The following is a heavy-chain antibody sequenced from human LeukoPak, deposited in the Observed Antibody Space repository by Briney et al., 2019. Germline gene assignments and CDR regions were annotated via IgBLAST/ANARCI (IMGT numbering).Heavy chain of an antibody. CDR1: GFTFSSYA. J-gene: IGHJ4*02. Sequence: PGGSLRLSCATSGFTFSSYAMTWVRQAPGKGLEWVSAISASGGGTNYADSVKGRFTISRDNSKNTLYLQMNSLRAEDTAAYYCAKGSTRATAGTDWGQGTLVTVSS. V-gene: IGHV3-23*01. CDR3: AKGSTRATAGTD. CDR2: ISASGGGT. D-gene: IGHD6-13*01.